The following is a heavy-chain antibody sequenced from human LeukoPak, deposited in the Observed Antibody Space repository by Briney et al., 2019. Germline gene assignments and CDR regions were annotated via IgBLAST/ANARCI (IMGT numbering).Heavy chain of an antibody. V-gene: IGHV3-21*01. CDR2: ISSSSSYI. Sequence: GGSLRLSCAASGFTFSSYSMNWVRQAPGKGLEWVSSISSSSSYIYYADSVKGRFTISRDNAKNSLYLQMNSLRAEDTAVYYCAKRGTAMVPSTVWGQGTLVTVSS. J-gene: IGHJ4*02. CDR1: GFTFSSYS. D-gene: IGHD5-18*01. CDR3: AKRGTAMVPSTV.